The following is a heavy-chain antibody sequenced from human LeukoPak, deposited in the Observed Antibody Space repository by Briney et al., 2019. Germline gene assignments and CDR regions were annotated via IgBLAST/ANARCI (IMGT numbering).Heavy chain of an antibody. CDR2: IYYSGST. V-gene: IGHV4-59*12. Sequence: SETLSLTCTVSGGSISSYYWSWIRQPPGKGLEWIGYIYYSGSTYYNPSLKSRVTISADTSKNQFSLKLSSVTAADTAVYYCALDWGAAATRWFDPWGQGTLVTVSS. CDR1: GGSISSYY. J-gene: IGHJ5*02. D-gene: IGHD2-2*01. CDR3: ALDWGAAATRWFDP.